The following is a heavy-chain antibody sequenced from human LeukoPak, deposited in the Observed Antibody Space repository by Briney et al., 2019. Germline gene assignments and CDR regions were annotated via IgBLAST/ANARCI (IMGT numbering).Heavy chain of an antibody. V-gene: IGHV3-7*01. CDR2: IKPDGTEK. CDR3: ASGNYFDY. J-gene: IGHJ4*02. Sequence: SGESLRLSCAASGFTFSKSWMSWARQAPGKGLECVANIKPDGTEKYYVDSVKGRFTISRDNAKNSLYLQMSSLRAEDTAVYYCASGNYFDYWGQGTLVTVSS. D-gene: IGHD1-26*01. CDR1: GFTFSKSW.